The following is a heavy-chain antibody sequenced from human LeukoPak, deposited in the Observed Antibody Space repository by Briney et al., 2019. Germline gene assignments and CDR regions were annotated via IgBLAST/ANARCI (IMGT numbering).Heavy chain of an antibody. CDR3: ARDLSLVVAGDAFDI. CDR2: ISSSSSYI. CDR1: GFTFSSYS. J-gene: IGHJ3*02. V-gene: IGHV3-21*01. Sequence: PGGSLRLSCAASGFTFSSYSMNWVRQAPGKGLEWVSSISSSSSYIYYADSVKGRFTISRDNAKNSLYLQVNSLRAEDTAVYYCARDLSLVVAGDAFDIWGQGTMVTVSS.